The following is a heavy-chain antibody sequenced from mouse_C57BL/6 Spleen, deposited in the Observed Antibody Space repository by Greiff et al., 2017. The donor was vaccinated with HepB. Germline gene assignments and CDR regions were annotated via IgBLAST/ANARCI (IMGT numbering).Heavy chain of an antibody. D-gene: IGHD2-3*01. CDR3: AKSDGYYYYYYAMDY. Sequence: EVQLQQSGPELVKPGASVKISCKASGYSFTDYNMNWVKQSNGKSLEWIGVINPNYGTTSYNQKFKGKATLTVDKSSSTAYMQLNSLTYEDSAVYYCAKSDGYYYYYYAMDYWGQGTSVTVSS. CDR2: INPNYGTT. J-gene: IGHJ4*01. V-gene: IGHV1-39*01. CDR1: GYSFTDYN.